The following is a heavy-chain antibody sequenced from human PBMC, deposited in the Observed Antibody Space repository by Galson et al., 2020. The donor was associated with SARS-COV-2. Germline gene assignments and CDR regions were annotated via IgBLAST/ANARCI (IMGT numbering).Heavy chain of an antibody. CDR1: GYSISSGYY. J-gene: IGHJ4*02. D-gene: IGHD1-26*01. CDR3: AREDSGSYSADY. Sequence: SETLSLTCTVSGYSISSGYYWGWIRQPPGKGLEWIGSIYHSGSPYYNPSLRSRATISVDPSKNQFSLKLSSVTAADTAVYYCAREDSGSYSADYWGQGTLVTVSS. CDR2: IYHSGSP. V-gene: IGHV4-38-2*02.